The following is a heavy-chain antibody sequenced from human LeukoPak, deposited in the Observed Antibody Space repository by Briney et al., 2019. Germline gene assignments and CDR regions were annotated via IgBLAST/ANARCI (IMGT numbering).Heavy chain of an antibody. Sequence: PSQTLSLTCTVSGGSISSGDYYWSWIRQPPGKGLEWIGYIYYSGSTYYNPSLKSRVTISVDTSKNQFPLKLSSVTAADTAVYYCANTPRDYYDSSGYYDYWGQGTLVTVSS. CDR3: ANTPRDYYDSSGYYDY. D-gene: IGHD3-22*01. J-gene: IGHJ4*02. CDR2: IYYSGST. CDR1: GGSISSGDYY. V-gene: IGHV4-30-4*01.